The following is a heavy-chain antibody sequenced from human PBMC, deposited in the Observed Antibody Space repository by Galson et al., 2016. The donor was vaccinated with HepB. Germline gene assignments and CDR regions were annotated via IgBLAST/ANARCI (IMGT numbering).Heavy chain of an antibody. CDR2: IRSNGGDI. J-gene: IGHJ4*02. CDR1: ESHFSGYT. CDR3: VTFSTYYYDTSGNHQH. D-gene: IGHD3-22*01. Sequence: SLRLSCATSESHFSGYTFNWVRQAPGKGLEWVSSIRSNGGDIYYADAMKGRFTISTDNAKNSLYLHMNSLAAEDTAVYYCVTFSTYYYDTSGNHQHWGPGALVAVSS. V-gene: IGHV3-21*01.